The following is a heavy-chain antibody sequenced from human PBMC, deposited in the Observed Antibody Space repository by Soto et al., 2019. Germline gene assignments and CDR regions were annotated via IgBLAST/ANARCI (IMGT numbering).Heavy chain of an antibody. CDR1: GGTFSSYA. V-gene: IGHV1-69*01. D-gene: IGHD3-3*01. J-gene: IGHJ5*02. CDR3: ARRITIVGVVIPRTPGDGWFDP. Sequence: QVQLVQSGAEVKKPGSSVKVSCKASGGTFSSYAISWVRQAPVQGIEWMGGIIHIFDTANYAQKFQGRVTITADESTSKGYMALSSLRAEDTAVYYCARRITIVGVVIPRTPGDGWFDPWGQGTLVTVSS. CDR2: IIHIFDTA.